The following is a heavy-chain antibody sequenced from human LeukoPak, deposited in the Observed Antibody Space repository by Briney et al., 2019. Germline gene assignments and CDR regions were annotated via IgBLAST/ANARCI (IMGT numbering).Heavy chain of an antibody. Sequence: GGSLRLSCAASGFTFSSFWMHWVRQPPGKGLVWVSGINSDGSTTGYADSVKGRFTISRDNAKSTVHLQMNSLRAEDTAVYYCARDPGWWEPQLIDYWGQGTLVTVSS. J-gene: IGHJ4*02. D-gene: IGHD2-15*01. CDR3: ARDPGWWEPQLIDY. V-gene: IGHV3-74*01. CDR1: GFTFSSFW. CDR2: INSDGSTT.